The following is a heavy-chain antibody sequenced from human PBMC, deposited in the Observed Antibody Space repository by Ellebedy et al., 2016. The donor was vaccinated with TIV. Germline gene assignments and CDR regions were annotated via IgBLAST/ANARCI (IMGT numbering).Heavy chain of an antibody. J-gene: IGHJ4*02. V-gene: IGHV3-53*01. Sequence: GGSLRLSXAASGFTVSNNYMNWVRQAPGKGLEWVSLIYSGGSTHYADSVRDRFTISRDYSKNTLYLQMNSLRAEDTAVYYCASNGDKGYWGQGTLVTVSS. CDR3: ASNGDKGY. CDR1: GFTVSNNY. CDR2: IYSGGST. D-gene: IGHD4-23*01.